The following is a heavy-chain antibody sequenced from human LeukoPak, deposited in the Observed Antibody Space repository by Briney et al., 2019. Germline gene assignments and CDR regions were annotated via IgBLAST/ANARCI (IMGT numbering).Heavy chain of an antibody. Sequence: SETLSLTCTVSGGSISSYYWSWIRQPPGKGLEWIGRIYYSGGTNYNPSLKSRVTISVDTSKSQFSLKLNSVTAADTAVYYCARHRSGYSYAFDFDYWGQGTLVTVSS. CDR1: GGSISSYY. CDR3: ARHRSGYSYAFDFDY. D-gene: IGHD5-18*01. J-gene: IGHJ4*02. V-gene: IGHV4-59*08. CDR2: IYYSGGT.